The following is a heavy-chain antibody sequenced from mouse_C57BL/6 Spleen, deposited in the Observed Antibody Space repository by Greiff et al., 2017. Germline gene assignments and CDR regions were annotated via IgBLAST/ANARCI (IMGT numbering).Heavy chain of an antibody. V-gene: IGHV5-17*01. Sequence: EVKLMESGGGLVKPGGSLKLSCAASGFTFSDYGMHWVRQAPEKGLEWVAYISSGSSTIYYADTVKGRFTISRDNAKNTLFLQMTSLRSEDTAMYYCARRASNPTLYHAMDYWGQGTSVTVSS. CDR2: ISSGSSTI. CDR3: ARRASNPTLYHAMDY. CDR1: GFTFSDYG. D-gene: IGHD2-5*01. J-gene: IGHJ4*01.